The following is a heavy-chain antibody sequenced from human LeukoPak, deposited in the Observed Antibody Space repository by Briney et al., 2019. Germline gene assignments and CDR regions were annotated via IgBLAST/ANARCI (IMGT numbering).Heavy chain of an antibody. D-gene: IGHD2-15*01. CDR1: GGSISSSSYY. CDR2: IYYSGST. V-gene: IGHV4-39*07. CDR3: ARPKPRYCSGGSCSPFDY. Sequence: KTSETLSLTCTVSGGSISSSSYYWGWIRQPPGKGLEWIGSIYYSGSTYYNPSLKSRVTISVDTSKNQFSLKLSSVTAADTAVYYCARPKPRYCSGGSCSPFDYWGQGTLVTVSS. J-gene: IGHJ4*02.